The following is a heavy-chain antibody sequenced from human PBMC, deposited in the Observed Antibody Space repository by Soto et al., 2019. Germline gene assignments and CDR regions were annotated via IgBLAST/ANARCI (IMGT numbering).Heavy chain of an antibody. CDR1: GGSISGYY. V-gene: IGHV4-59*08. D-gene: IGHD3-9*01. Sequence: SETLSLTCTVSGGSISGYYWSRIRQPPGKGLEWIAYIYYSGSSNSNPSLKSRVTISVDTSKNQFSLKLSSVTAADTAVYYCASGYYDILTGRDTKYYFDYWGQGALVTVSS. CDR2: IYYSGSS. J-gene: IGHJ4*02. CDR3: ASGYYDILTGRDTKYYFDY.